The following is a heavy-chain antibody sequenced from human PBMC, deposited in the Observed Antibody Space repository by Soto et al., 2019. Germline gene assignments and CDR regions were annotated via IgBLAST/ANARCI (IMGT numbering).Heavy chain of an antibody. V-gene: IGHV3-23*01. D-gene: IGHD6-13*01. CDR2: ISGSGGST. Sequence: GGSLRLSCAASGFTFSSYAMSWVRQAPGRGLEWVSAISGSGGSTYYADSVKGRFTISRDNSKNTLYLQMNSLRAEDTAVYYCAKCKAPQPLQNWVDPWGQRTLVTVSS. CDR1: GFTFSSYA. J-gene: IGHJ5*02. CDR3: AKCKAPQPLQNWVDP.